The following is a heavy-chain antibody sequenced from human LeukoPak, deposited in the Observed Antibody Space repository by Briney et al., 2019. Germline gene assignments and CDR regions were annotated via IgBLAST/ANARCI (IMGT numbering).Heavy chain of an antibody. V-gene: IGHV4-59*01. CDR3: ARGGDIVVVPAAPDNWFDP. CDR1: GGSISSYY. CDR2: NYYSGST. Sequence: SETLSLTCTVSGGSISSYYWSWIRQPPGKGLEWIGYNYYSGSTNYNPSLKSRVTISVDTSKNQFSLKLSSVTAADTAVYYCARGGDIVVVPAAPDNWFDPWGQGTLVTVSS. J-gene: IGHJ5*02. D-gene: IGHD2-2*01.